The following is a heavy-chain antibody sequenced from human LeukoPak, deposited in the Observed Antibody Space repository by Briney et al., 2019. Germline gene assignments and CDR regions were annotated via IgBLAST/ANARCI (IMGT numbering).Heavy chain of an antibody. D-gene: IGHD6-13*01. CDR2: INRSGGST. J-gene: IGHJ4*02. CDR1: GFTFTSYA. CDR3: ANTISERSSPPVSN. V-gene: IGHV3-23*01. Sequence: GGSLRLSCAASGFTFTSYAMSWVRQAPGKGLEWVSAINRSGGSTDYAESVKGRVTISRDNSKNTLYLKMHSLRAEETAVYYCANTISERSSPPVSNWGQGTLLTVHS.